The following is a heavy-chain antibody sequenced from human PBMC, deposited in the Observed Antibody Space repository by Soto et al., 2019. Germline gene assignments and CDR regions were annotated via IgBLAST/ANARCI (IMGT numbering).Heavy chain of an antibody. V-gene: IGHV3-15*01. D-gene: IGHD1-26*01. Sequence: GGSLRLSCAASGLTFSSYSMSWVLQAPGNGLEWVGRIKSKTDVGTTDYAAPVKGRFTISRDDSKNTLYVQMNSLKTQATAVYYCNPEPGVVGLDAFDIWGQGTMVTV. CDR3: NPEPGVVGLDAFDI. J-gene: IGHJ3*02. CDR1: GLTFSSYS. CDR2: IKSKTDVGTT.